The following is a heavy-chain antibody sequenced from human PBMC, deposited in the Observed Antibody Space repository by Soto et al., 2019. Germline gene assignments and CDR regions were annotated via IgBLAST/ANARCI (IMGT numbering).Heavy chain of an antibody. CDR3: AHRPSIAVVPRGLCIPDYHFDY. CDR2: IYWDDDK. V-gene: IGHV2-5*02. Sequence: QITLEESGPTLVKPTQTLTLTCTFSGFSLSTFGEGVAWIRQPPGKALEWLALIYWDDDKRYSPSLKSRLTITKDPSKLQVVLTLTKIDHVYTATHSSAHRPSIAVVPRGLCIPDYHFDYWCQRTLVTVSS. CDR1: GFSLSTFGEG. D-gene: IGHD2-2*01. J-gene: IGHJ4*02.